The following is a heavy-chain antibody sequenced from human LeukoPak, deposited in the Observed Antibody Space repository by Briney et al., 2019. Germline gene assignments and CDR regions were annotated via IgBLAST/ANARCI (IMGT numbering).Heavy chain of an antibody. Sequence: PSETLSLTCAVYGGSFSGYYWNWIRQPPGKGLEWIGYTHDSGSTKYNPSLKSRVSISVDTSKNQFSLRLSSVAAADTAVYYCARDLPFDYWGQGAMVTVSS. J-gene: IGHJ4*02. V-gene: IGHV4-4*08. CDR3: ARDLPFDY. CDR1: GGSFSGYY. CDR2: THDSGST.